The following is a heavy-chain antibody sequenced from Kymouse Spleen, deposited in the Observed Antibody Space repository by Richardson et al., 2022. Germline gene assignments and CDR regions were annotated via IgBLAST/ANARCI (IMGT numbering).Heavy chain of an antibody. D-gene: IGHD3-3*01. Sequence: EVQLVESGGGLVKPGGSLRLSCAASGFTFSNAWMSWVRQAPGKGLEWVGRIKSKTDGGTTDYAAPVKGRFTISRDDSKNTLYLQMNSLKTEDTAVYYCTTGLTIFGVVGFFDYWGQGTLVTVSS. CDR1: GFTFSNAW. J-gene: IGHJ4*02. CDR3: TTGLTIFGVVGFFDY. CDR2: IKSKTDGGTT. V-gene: IGHV3-15*01.